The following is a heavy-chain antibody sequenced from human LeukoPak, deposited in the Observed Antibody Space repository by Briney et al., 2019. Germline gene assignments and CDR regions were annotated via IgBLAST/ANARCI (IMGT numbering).Heavy chain of an antibody. Sequence: SETLSLTCTVSGDSISSYYWSWIRQPPGKGLEWIGYISYSGSTNYNPSLKSRVTISVDTSKNQFSLKLSSVTAADTAVYYCARGGGPSGYCSGGSCYSDYWGQGTLVTVSS. V-gene: IGHV4-59*01. D-gene: IGHD2-15*01. CDR3: ARGGGPSGYCSGGSCYSDY. CDR2: ISYSGST. J-gene: IGHJ4*02. CDR1: GDSISSYY.